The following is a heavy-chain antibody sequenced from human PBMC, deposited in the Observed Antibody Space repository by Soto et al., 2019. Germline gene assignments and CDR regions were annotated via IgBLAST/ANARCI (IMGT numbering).Heavy chain of an antibody. V-gene: IGHV4-31*03. CDR1: GGSISSGGYY. J-gene: IGHJ6*02. Sequence: QVQLQESGPGLVKPSQTLSLTCTVSGGSISSGGYYWTWIRQHPGKGLEWIGYNYYSGITYYNPSLKSRVPIPLATAKNQFSLRLSSVTAADTAVYYCARGSSIAGLYYGMDVWGQGTTVTVSS. CDR3: ARGSSIAGLYYGMDV. D-gene: IGHD6-6*01. CDR2: NYYSGIT.